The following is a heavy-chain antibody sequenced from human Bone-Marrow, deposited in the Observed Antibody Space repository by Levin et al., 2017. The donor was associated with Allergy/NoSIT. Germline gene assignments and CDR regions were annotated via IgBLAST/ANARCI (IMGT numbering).Heavy chain of an antibody. V-gene: IGHV3-11*01. CDR2: ISNSGSYM. CDR1: GFSFSDDY. CDR3: ARARGAGPGGYFDY. Sequence: GGSLRLSCAASGFSFSDDYMSWIRQAPGKGLEWVSYISNSGSYMNYGDSVQGRFTISRDNARSSLYLQMSSLRDDDTAVYYCARARGAGPGGYFDYWGQGTLVTVSS. D-gene: IGHD3-10*01. J-gene: IGHJ4*03.